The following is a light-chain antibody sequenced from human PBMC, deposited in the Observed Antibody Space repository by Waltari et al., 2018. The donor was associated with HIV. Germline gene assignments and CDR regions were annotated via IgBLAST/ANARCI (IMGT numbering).Light chain of an antibody. V-gene: IGLV7-46*01. CDR2: DTK. CDR3: LLSYSGGPWV. CDR1: TGTVPSSNY. J-gene: IGLJ3*02. Sequence: QAVVTQEPSLPVSPGAPVTPTCGTITGTVPSSNYPYWFQQKPGQAPTTVIYDTKNKPSWTPARFSGSLVGDKAALTLSGAQPEDEADYYCLLSYSGGPWVFGGGTKLTVL.